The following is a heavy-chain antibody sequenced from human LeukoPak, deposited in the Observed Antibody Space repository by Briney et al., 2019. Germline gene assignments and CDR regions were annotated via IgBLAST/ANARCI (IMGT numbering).Heavy chain of an antibody. D-gene: IGHD3-22*01. CDR2: IIPILGIA. CDR1: GGTFSSYA. J-gene: IGHJ4*02. Sequence: SVKVSCKASGGTFSSYAISWVRQAPGQGLEWMGRIIPILGIANYAQKFQGRVTITADKSTSTAYMELSSLRSEDTAVYYCASEPLYYYDSSGYYYTDWGQGALVTVSS. V-gene: IGHV1-69*04. CDR3: ASEPLYYYDSSGYYYTD.